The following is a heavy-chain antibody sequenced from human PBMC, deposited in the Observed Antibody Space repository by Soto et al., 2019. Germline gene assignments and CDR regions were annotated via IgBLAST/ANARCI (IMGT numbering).Heavy chain of an antibody. CDR2: TYYRSKWYH. CDR3: ARTDGYLDY. J-gene: IGHJ4*02. D-gene: IGHD4-17*01. V-gene: IGHV6-1*01. CDR1: GDSVSSNSAA. Sequence: QVQLQQSGPGLVKPSQTLSLTCAISGDSVSSNSAAWNWIRQSPSRGLEWLGRTYYRSKWYHEYAVSVKGRISINPDTSKNQFSLQLNSVSPEDAAVYYCARTDGYLDYWGQGILVTVSS.